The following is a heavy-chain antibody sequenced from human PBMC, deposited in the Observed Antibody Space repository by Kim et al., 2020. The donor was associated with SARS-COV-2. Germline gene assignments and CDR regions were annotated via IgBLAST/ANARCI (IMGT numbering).Heavy chain of an antibody. CDR3: ARVVGWNGGLDV. Sequence: NYNPSRKSRVTMSEDTSKNQVSLSLTSVTAADTAVYYCARVVGWNGGLDVWGQGTTVTVSS. J-gene: IGHJ6*02. D-gene: IGHD1-1*01. V-gene: IGHV4-4*07.